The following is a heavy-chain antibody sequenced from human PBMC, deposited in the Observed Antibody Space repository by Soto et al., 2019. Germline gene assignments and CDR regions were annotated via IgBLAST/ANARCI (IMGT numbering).Heavy chain of an antibody. Sequence: SGPTLVNPTQTLTLTCTVSGFSLSTGGMCVSWIRQPPGKALEWLARIDWDDDKFYSTSLKTRLTISKDTSKNQVVLTMFNMGPVDTATYYVARTAATDTWYYFDYWGQGTRVTVSS. CDR1: GFSLSTGGMC. CDR3: ARTAATDTWYYFDY. CDR2: IDWDDDK. J-gene: IGHJ4*02. V-gene: IGHV2-70*17. D-gene: IGHD6-13*01.